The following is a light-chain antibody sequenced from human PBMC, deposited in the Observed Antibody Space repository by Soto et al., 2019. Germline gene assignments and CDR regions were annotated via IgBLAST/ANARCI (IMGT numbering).Light chain of an antibody. CDR1: QSVSSN. V-gene: IGKV3-20*01. CDR3: QQYGSSPWT. CDR2: GAS. J-gene: IGKJ1*01. Sequence: EIVMTQSPATLSVSPGERATLSCRASQSVSSNLAWYQQKPGQAPRLLIYGASSRATGIPVRFSGSGSGTDFTLTISGLEPEDFAVYYCQQYGSSPWTFGQGTKVDIK.